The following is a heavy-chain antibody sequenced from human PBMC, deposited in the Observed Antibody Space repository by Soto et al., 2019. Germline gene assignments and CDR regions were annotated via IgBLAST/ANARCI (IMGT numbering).Heavy chain of an antibody. CDR2: IYYIGYT. D-gene: IGHD3-16*01. V-gene: IGHV4-59*01. CDR1: GGSIRNYY. Sequence: SETLSLTCTVSGGSIRNYYCSWVRQPPGKGLEWIGCIYYIGYTNYNPSLKSRVTISVDTSKNQFSLSLSSVTAADTAVYYCVRDQDFITGDNWFDPWGQGTLVTVSS. J-gene: IGHJ5*02. CDR3: VRDQDFITGDNWFDP.